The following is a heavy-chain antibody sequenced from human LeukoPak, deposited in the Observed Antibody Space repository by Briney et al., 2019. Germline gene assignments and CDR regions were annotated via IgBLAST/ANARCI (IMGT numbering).Heavy chain of an antibody. Sequence: NPSETLSLTCAVYGGSFSGYYWSWIRQPPGKGLEWIGEINHSGSTNYNPSLKSRVTISVDTSKNQFSLKLSSVTAADTAVYYCARDLVTVTKGFDIWGQGTMVSVSS. D-gene: IGHD4-17*01. CDR3: ARDLVTVTKGFDI. CDR1: GGSFSGYY. V-gene: IGHV4-34*01. CDR2: INHSGST. J-gene: IGHJ3*02.